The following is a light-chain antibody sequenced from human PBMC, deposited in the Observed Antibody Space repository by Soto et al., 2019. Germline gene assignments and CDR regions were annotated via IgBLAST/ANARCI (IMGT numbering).Light chain of an antibody. J-gene: IGKJ4*01. CDR1: QSVNSN. V-gene: IGKV3-15*01. CDR3: QQANDWPLA. Sequence: EIVMTQSPATLSVSPGERATLSCRASQSVNSNLAWYQQKPGQAPRLLIYGASTRATGIPARFSGSASGKEFTLTISSLQSEDFPVYYCQQANDWPLAFGGGTKVEIK. CDR2: GAS.